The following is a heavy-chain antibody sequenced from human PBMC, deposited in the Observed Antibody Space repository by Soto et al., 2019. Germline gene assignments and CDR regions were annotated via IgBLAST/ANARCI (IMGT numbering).Heavy chain of an antibody. V-gene: IGHV3-7*01. J-gene: IGHJ4*02. CDR2: IKQDGSEK. CDR3: ARTYVGWGSPFDY. CDR1: GFTFSSYW. Sequence: EVPLVESGGGLVQPGGSLRLSCAASGFTFSSYWMSWVRQAPGKGLEWVANIKQDGSEKYYVDSVKGRFTISRDNAKNSLYLQMNSMRAEDTAVYYCARTYVGWGSPFDYWCKGTLVTV. D-gene: IGHD3-10*02.